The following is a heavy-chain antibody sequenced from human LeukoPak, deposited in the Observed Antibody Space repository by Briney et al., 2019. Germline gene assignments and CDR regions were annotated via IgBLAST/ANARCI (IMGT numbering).Heavy chain of an antibody. CDR1: GGTFSSYA. CDR3: ARGYLSSTSPWRWFDR. D-gene: IGHD2-2*01. Sequence: ASVKVSCKASGGTFSSYAISWVRQAPGQGLEWMGGIIPIFGTANYAQKFQGRVTITTDESTSTAYMELSSLRSEDTGVYYCARGYLSSTSPWRWFDRWGQGTLVTVSS. J-gene: IGHJ5*02. V-gene: IGHV1-69*05. CDR2: IIPIFGTA.